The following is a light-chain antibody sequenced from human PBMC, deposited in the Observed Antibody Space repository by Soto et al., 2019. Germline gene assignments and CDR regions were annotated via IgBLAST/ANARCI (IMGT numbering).Light chain of an antibody. CDR3: TSYTSNSTLV. V-gene: IGLV2-14*01. Sequence: QSVLTQPASVSGSPGQSITISCTGTSSDIGGYNYVSWYQQHPGKAPQLMIYDVSNRPSGVSNRSSGSKSGNTASLTISGLQAEDEADFYCTSYTSNSTLVFGTGTKVTVL. CDR2: DVS. CDR1: SSDIGGYNY. J-gene: IGLJ1*01.